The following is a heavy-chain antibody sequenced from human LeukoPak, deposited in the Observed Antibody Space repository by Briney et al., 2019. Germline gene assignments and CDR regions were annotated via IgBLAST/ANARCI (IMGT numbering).Heavy chain of an antibody. V-gene: IGHV1-46*01. J-gene: IGHJ4*02. CDR3: AIEYYYDSRYY. Sequence: ASVKVSCKASGYTFTSYYMHWARQAPGQGLEWMGIINPSGGSTSYAQKFQGRVTITADESTSTAYMELSSLRSEDTAVYYCAIEYYYDSRYYWGQGTLVTVSS. CDR1: GYTFTSYY. CDR2: INPSGGST. D-gene: IGHD3-22*01.